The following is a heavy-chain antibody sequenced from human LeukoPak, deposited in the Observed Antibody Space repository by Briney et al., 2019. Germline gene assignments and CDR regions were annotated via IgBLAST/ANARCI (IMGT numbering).Heavy chain of an antibody. J-gene: IGHJ3*02. Sequence: ASVKVSCKTTGYTFTDYYMQWVRQAPGQGLEWMGWINPSDGDTKSARKFQGRVTMTRDTSISTAYLELSRLTSDDTAIYYCARDCSGADCYSGNAFDIWGQGTMVTVSS. CDR1: GYTFTDYY. V-gene: IGHV1-2*02. CDR2: INPSDGDT. CDR3: ARDCSGADCYSGNAFDI. D-gene: IGHD2-15*01.